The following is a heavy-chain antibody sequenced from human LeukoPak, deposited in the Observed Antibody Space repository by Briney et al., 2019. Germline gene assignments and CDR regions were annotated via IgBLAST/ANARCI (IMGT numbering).Heavy chain of an antibody. CDR2: ISGDGVST. CDR3: ARESGKFDY. CDR1: GLPIADFA. Sequence: GGSLRLSCVASGLPIADFAMHWVRQAPGKGLEWVSLISGDGVSTFYADSVKGRFSISRDNSKNSLSLEMNSLRTEDTAKYYCARESGKFDYWGQGTLVAVSS. J-gene: IGHJ4*02. V-gene: IGHV3-43*02.